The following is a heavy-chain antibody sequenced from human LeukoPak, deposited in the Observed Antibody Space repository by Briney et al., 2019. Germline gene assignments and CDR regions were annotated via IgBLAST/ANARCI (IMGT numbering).Heavy chain of an antibody. Sequence: GASVKVSCKASGYTFTSYAIQWVRQAPGQRLEWMGWISAGNGNTKYSQNFQGRVTFISNTSATTAFMELSSLRSEDAAVYYCARDSGSGSNDYWGQGTLVTVSS. CDR3: ARDSGSGSNDY. CDR1: GYTFTSYA. D-gene: IGHD1-26*01. CDR2: ISAGNGNT. V-gene: IGHV1-3*01. J-gene: IGHJ4*02.